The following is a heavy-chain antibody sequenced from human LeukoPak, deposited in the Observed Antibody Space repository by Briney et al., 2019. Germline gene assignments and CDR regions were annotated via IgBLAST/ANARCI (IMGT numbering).Heavy chain of an antibody. CDR3: ARDRYYDILTGSENWFDP. CDR2: ISGSGGST. J-gene: IGHJ5*02. V-gene: IGHV3-23*01. D-gene: IGHD3-9*01. Sequence: PGGSLRLSCAASGFTFSSFAMGWVRQTPGKGLEWVSAISGSGGSTYYADSVKGRFTISRDNSKNTLYLQMNSLRAEDTAVYYCARDRYYDILTGSENWFDPWGQGTLVTVSS. CDR1: GFTFSSFA.